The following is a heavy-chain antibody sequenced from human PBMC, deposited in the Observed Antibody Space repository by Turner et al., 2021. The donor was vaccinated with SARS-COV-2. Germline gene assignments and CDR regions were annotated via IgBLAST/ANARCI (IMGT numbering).Heavy chain of an antibody. D-gene: IGHD2-21*02. CDR1: GYTLTELS. CDR3: ATGYAYCGGDCSIDY. V-gene: IGHV1-24*01. Sequence: QVQLVQSGAEVKKRGASVKVSCKVSGYTLTELSMHWVRQAPGKGLECMGGFDPEDVKTIYAQKFQGRVTMTEDTSTDTAYMELSSLRSEDTAVYYCATGYAYCGGDCSIDYWGQGTLVTVSS. CDR2: FDPEDVKT. J-gene: IGHJ4*02.